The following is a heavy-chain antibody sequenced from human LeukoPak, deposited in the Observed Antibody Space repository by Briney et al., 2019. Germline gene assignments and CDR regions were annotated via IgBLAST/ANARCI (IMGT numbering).Heavy chain of an antibody. J-gene: IGHJ3*02. V-gene: IGHV3-20*01. CDR3: ARSSYSSGFNNAFDI. Sequence: GGSLRLSCAASGFTFDDYGMSWVRQAPGKGLEWVSGINWNGGSTGYADSVKGRLTISRDNAKNPLNLQMNSLRAEDTSLYHCARSSYSSGFNNAFDIWGQGTMVTVSS. CDR2: INWNGGST. D-gene: IGHD6-19*01. CDR1: GFTFDDYG.